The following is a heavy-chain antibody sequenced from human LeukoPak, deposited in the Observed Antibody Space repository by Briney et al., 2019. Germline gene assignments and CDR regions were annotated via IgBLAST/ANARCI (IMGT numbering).Heavy chain of an antibody. V-gene: IGHV3-33*01. CDR3: ARDRDYDSANFDY. J-gene: IGHJ4*02. CDR2: IWYDGGHK. D-gene: IGHD3-22*01. Sequence: PGGSLRLSCAASGFTFSSFGMHWVRQAPGKGLEWVAVIWYDGGHKYYADSVKGRFSISRENSKNTLYLQMSSLRAEDTAVYYCARDRDYDSANFDYWGQGTLVTVSS. CDR1: GFTFSSFG.